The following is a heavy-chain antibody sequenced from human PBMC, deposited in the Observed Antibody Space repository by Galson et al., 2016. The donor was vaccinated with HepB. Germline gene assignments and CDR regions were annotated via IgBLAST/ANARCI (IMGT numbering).Heavy chain of an antibody. J-gene: IGHJ4*02. CDR2: ISAYNGNT. CDR1: GYTFTSYG. V-gene: IGHV1-18*01. CDR3: ARDAGIAAASTLLEN. D-gene: IGHD6-13*01. Sequence: SVKVSCKASGYTFTSYGFSWVRQAPGQGLEWMGWISAYNGNTDYAPKLEGRVTLTTDTSTTTASLELRSLRPDDTAVYYCARDAGIAAASTLLENWGQGTLVTVSS.